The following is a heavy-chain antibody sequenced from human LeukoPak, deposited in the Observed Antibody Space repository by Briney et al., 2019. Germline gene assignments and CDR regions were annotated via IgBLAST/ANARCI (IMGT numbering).Heavy chain of an antibody. CDR2: MYYSGDS. CDR3: ARELPSTGNWFDP. CDR1: GVPITDYY. J-gene: IGHJ5*02. Sequence: PSETLSLTCTVSGVPITDYYWSWIRLAPRRGLEWIGYMYYSGDSNSNPSLEGRVTISADTSTNQFSLRLTSATAADTAIYYCARELPSTGNWFDPWGQGILVTVSS. D-gene: IGHD1-14*01. V-gene: IGHV4-59*01.